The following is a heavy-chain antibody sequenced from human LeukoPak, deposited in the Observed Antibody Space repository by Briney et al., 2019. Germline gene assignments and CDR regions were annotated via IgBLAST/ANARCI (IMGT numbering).Heavy chain of an antibody. V-gene: IGHV3-48*04. J-gene: IGHJ6*03. CDR3: ARVKRIYYMDV. D-gene: IGHD2-15*01. CDR1: GFTFSSYS. Sequence: GSLRLSCAASGFTFSSYSMNWVRQAPGKGLEWVSYISSSSSTIYYADSVKGRFTISRDNAKNSLYLQMNSLRAEDTAVYYCARVKRIYYMDVWGKGTTVTVSS. CDR2: ISSSSSTI.